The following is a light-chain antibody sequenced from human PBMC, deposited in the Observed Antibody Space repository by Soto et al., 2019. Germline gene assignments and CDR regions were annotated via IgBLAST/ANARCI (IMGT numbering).Light chain of an antibody. Sequence: GSSSNIGAGYDVHWYQQLPGTAPKLLIYGNNNRPSGVPDRFSGSKSGTSASLAVTGLQAEDEADYYCQSYATGLSVLYVFGTGTKVTVL. V-gene: IGLV1-40*01. J-gene: IGLJ1*01. CDR1: SSNIGAGYD. CDR3: QSYATGLSVLYV. CDR2: GNN.